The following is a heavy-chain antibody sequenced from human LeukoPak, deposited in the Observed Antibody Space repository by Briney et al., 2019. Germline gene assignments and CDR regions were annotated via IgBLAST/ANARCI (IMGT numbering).Heavy chain of an antibody. V-gene: IGHV3-66*01. J-gene: IGHJ4*02. D-gene: IGHD3-3*01. CDR2: IYSGGST. CDR3: ARTYYDFWSGYYLDY. Sequence: GGSLRLSCAAPGFTVSSNYMSWVRQAPGKGLEWVSVIYSGGSTYYADSVKGRFTISRDNSKNTLYLQMNSLRAEDTAVYYCARTYYDFWSGYYLDYWGQGTLVTVSS. CDR1: GFTVSSNY.